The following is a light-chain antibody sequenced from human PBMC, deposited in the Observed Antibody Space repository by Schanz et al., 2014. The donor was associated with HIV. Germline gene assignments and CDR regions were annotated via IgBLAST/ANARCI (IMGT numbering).Light chain of an antibody. CDR1: SSNIGS. CDR2: RNN. CDR3: AAWDDSLNAVL. V-gene: IGLV1-44*01. J-gene: IGLJ2*01. Sequence: QSVLTQPPSASGTPGQRVTISCSGSSSNIGSINWYQQLPGTAPKLLIYRNNQRPSGVPDRFSASKSGTSASLAISGLQSEDEADYYCAAWDDSLNAVLFGGGTKLTVL.